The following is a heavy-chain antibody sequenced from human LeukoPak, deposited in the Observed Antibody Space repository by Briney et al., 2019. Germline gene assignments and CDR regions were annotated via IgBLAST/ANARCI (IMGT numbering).Heavy chain of an antibody. CDR3: ARQRSSGLRVEDY. CDR1: GGSFSGCY. J-gene: IGHJ4*02. CDR2: INHSGST. D-gene: IGHD6-19*01. Sequence: SETLSLTCAVYGGSFSGCYWSWIRQPPGKGLEWIGEINHSGSTNYNPSLKSRVTISVDTSKNQFSLKLSSVTAADTAVYYCARQRSSGLRVEDYWGQGTLVTVSS. V-gene: IGHV4-34*01.